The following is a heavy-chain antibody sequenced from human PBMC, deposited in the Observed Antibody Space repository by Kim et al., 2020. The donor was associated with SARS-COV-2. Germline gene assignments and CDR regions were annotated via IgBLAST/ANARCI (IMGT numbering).Heavy chain of an antibody. J-gene: IGHJ6*02. Sequence: GGSLRLSCAASGFTFSNARMSWVRQAPGKGLEWVGRIKSKTDGGTKDYAAPVKGRFTISRDDSKNTLYLQMNSLKTEDTAVYYCTTPTAHVLRYFGYYDYGMDVWGQGTTVTV. CDR1: GFTFSNAR. CDR3: TTPTAHVLRYFGYYDYGMDV. D-gene: IGHD3-9*01. CDR2: IKSKTDGGTK. V-gene: IGHV3-15*01.